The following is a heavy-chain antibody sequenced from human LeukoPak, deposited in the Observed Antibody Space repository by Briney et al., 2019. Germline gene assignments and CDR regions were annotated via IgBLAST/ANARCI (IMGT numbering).Heavy chain of an antibody. V-gene: IGHV3-13*01. CDR2: IGTAGDT. D-gene: IGHD2-15*01. Sequence: VGSLRLSCAASGFTFSSYDMHWVRQATGKGLEWVSAIGTAGDTYYPGSVKGRFTISRENAKNSLYLQMNSLRAGDTAVYYCARGRVGRLYFDYWGQGTLVTVSS. CDR3: ARGRVGRLYFDY. CDR1: GFTFSSYD. J-gene: IGHJ4*02.